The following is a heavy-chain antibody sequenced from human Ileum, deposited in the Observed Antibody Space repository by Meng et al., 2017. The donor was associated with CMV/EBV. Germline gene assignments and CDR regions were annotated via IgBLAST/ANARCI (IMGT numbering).Heavy chain of an antibody. J-gene: IGHJ4*02. CDR2: IHYDGSNK. Sequence: SCAASGFTFSSYGMHWVRQAPGKGLEWVAFIHYDGSNKYYTDSVKGRFTISRDNSKNTLYLQMNSLRPEDTAVYFCAKVAGGTYHYFDYWGQGTLVTVSS. V-gene: IGHV3-30*02. CDR1: GFTFSSYG. CDR3: AKVAGGTYHYFDY. D-gene: IGHD1-26*01.